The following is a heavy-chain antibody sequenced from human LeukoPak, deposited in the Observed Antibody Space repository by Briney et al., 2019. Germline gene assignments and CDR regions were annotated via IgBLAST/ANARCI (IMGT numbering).Heavy chain of an antibody. CDR3: ARETVTPGSYYYYYMDV. D-gene: IGHD4-11*01. CDR2: IYYGGST. V-gene: IGHV4-59*01. J-gene: IGHJ6*03. Sequence: SETLSLTCTVSGGSISSYYWSWIRQPPGKGLEWIGYIYYGGSTNYNPSLKSRVTISVDTSKNQFSLKLSSVTAADTAVYYCARETVTPGSYYYYYMDVWGKGTTVTVSS. CDR1: GGSISSYY.